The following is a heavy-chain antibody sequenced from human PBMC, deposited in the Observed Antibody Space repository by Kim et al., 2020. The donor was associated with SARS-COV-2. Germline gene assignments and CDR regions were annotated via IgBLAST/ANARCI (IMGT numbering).Heavy chain of an antibody. CDR2: ILYSGST. Sequence: SETLSLTCTVSGGSIRSYYWSWIRQAPGKGLEWIGYILYSGSTNYNPSLKSRVTISIDTSRNQFSLNLYSVTAADTAVYYCAGTEFNWFDPWGQGTLVTV. CDR1: GGSIRSYY. D-gene: IGHD3-10*01. V-gene: IGHV4-59*13. J-gene: IGHJ5*02. CDR3: AGTEFNWFDP.